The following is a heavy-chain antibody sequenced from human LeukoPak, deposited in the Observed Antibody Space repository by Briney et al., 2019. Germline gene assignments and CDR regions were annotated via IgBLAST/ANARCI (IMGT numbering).Heavy chain of an antibody. CDR1: GFTFSSYG. D-gene: IGHD3-10*01. CDR2: IRYDGSNK. Sequence: GGSLRLSCAASGFTFSSYGMHWVRQAPGKGLEWVAFIRYDGSNKYYADSVKGRFTISRDNSKNTLYLQMNSLRAEDTAVYYCAKDRYYYGSGFDYWGQGTLVTVSS. CDR3: AKDRYYYGSGFDY. J-gene: IGHJ4*02. V-gene: IGHV3-30*02.